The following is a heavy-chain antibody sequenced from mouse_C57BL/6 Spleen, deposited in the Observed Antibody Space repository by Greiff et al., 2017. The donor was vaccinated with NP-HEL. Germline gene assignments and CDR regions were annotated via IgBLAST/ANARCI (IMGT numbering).Heavy chain of an antibody. CDR3: ARPSIGLIFDY. J-gene: IGHJ2*01. CDR1: GYTFTSYW. Sequence: VQLQQPGAELVKPGASVKLSCKASGYTFTSYWMHWVKQRPGQGLEWIGMIHPNSGSTNYNEKFKSKATLTVDKSSSTAYMQLSSLTSEDSAVYYCARPSIGLIFDYWGQGTTLTVSS. V-gene: IGHV1-64*01. CDR2: IHPNSGST.